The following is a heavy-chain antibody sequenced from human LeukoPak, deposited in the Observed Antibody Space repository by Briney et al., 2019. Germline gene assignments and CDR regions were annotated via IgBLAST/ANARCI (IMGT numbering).Heavy chain of an antibody. J-gene: IGHJ1*01. D-gene: IGHD3-22*01. CDR2: IKQDESEK. V-gene: IGHV3-7*01. CDR1: GFTFSSYW. CDR3: ASGDSSGYYSISYFQH. Sequence: PGGSLRLSCAASGFTFSSYWMSWVRQAPGKGLELVANIKQDESEKYYVDSVKGRFTISRDNAKNSLYLQMSSLRAEDTAVYYCASGDSSGYYSISYFQHWGQGALVTVSS.